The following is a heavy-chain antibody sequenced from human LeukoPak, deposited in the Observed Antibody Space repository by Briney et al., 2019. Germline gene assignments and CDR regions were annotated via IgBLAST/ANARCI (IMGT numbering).Heavy chain of an antibody. CDR3: ARDFQRVGYYYYYMDV. CDR1: GFTFSSYS. V-gene: IGHV3-48*04. D-gene: IGHD1-26*01. J-gene: IGHJ6*03. Sequence: GGSLRLSCAASGFTFSSYSMNWVRQAPGKGLEWVSYISSSSSTIYYADSVKGRFTISRDNAKNSLYLQMNSLRAEDTAVYCCARDFQRVGYYYYYMDVWGKGTTVTVSS. CDR2: ISSSSSTI.